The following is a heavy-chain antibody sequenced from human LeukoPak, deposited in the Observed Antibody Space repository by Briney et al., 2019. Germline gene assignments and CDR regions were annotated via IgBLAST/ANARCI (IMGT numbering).Heavy chain of an antibody. V-gene: IGHV3-7*03. D-gene: IGHD3-10*01. Sequence: GGSLRLSCAASGFTFSSYWMSWVRQAPGKGLEWVANINQDGSEKYYVDSEKGRFTISRDNAKNSLYLQINSLRAEDTAMYYCASSMWFGMRKIDYWGQGTLVTVSS. CDR3: ASSMWFGMRKIDY. CDR1: GFTFSSYW. CDR2: INQDGSEK. J-gene: IGHJ4*02.